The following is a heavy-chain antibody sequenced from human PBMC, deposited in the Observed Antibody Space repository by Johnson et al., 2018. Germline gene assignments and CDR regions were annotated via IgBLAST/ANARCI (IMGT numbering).Heavy chain of an antibody. D-gene: IGHD1-26*01. V-gene: IGHV3-30-3*01. CDR2: ISYDGNNK. CDR3: ASELTGLLGAKVALDI. CDR1: GFTFSSYA. Sequence: QVQLVQSGGGVVQXGRSXTLXCAASGFTFSSYAMHWVRQAPGKGLEWVALISYDGNNKYYVASVGCRFTISRDNSKNTLYLQMNSLKAEDTAVYYCASELTGLLGAKVALDIWGQGTMVTVSS. J-gene: IGHJ3*02.